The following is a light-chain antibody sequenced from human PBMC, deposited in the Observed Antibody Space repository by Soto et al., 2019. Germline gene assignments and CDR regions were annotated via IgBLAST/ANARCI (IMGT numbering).Light chain of an antibody. CDR2: EVN. CDR1: SSDVGGNDY. CDR3: CSYGFAGSDYLV. Sequence: QSALTQPPSASGSPGQSVTISCTGASSDVGGNDYVSWYQHHPGKVPKLMIFEVNKRPSGVPHRFSGSKSGNTASLTVSGFQAEDEADYYCCSYGFAGSDYLVFGGGTKLTVL. J-gene: IGLJ3*02. V-gene: IGLV2-8*01.